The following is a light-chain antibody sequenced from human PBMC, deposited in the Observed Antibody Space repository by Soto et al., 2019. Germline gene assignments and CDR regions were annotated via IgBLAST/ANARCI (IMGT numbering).Light chain of an antibody. CDR3: QQRTNWPPA. J-gene: IGKJ5*01. V-gene: IGKV3D-20*02. Sequence: EIVLTQSPGTLSLSPGERATLSCRASQGLTSSFLAWYQQKPGQAPRLLIYGASSRATGIPDRFSGSGSGTDFTLTIGRLEPEDFAIYYCQQRTNWPPAFGQGTRLEIK. CDR2: GAS. CDR1: QGLTSSF.